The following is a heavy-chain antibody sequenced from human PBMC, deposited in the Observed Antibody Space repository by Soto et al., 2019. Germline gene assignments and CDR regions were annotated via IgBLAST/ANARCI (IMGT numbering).Heavy chain of an antibody. J-gene: IGHJ6*02. Sequence: GGSLRLSCSASGFTFGSYAMHWVRQAPGKGLEYVSAISSNGGSTYYADSVKGRFTISRDNSKNTLYLQMSSLRAEVMAFYYCRCGYDFGYGMDVWGQGTTVTVSS. CDR3: RCGYDFGYGMDV. D-gene: IGHD5-12*01. CDR2: ISSNGGST. CDR1: GFTFGSYA. V-gene: IGHV3-64D*06.